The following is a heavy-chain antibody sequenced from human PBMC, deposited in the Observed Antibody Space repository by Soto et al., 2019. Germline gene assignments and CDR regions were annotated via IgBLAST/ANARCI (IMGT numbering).Heavy chain of an antibody. J-gene: IGHJ4*02. CDR3: ARRSYDNSGYYYVDY. CDR1: GDSITSSNKY. V-gene: IGHV4-39*01. Sequence: QLHLQESGPGLVKPSETLSLTCTVSGDSITSSNKYWGWARQPPGKGLEWIGSTYYRGSAYYSPSLRSRVPISIDSSENQLSLNLSPVTAADTAVYYCARRSYDNSGYYYVDYWGQGTLVTVSS. CDR2: TYYRGSA. D-gene: IGHD3-22*01.